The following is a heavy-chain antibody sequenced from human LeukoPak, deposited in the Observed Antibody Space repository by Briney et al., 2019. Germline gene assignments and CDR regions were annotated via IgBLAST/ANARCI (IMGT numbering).Heavy chain of an antibody. D-gene: IGHD2-8*01. J-gene: IGHJ3*02. CDR2: IKQDGSEK. CDR1: GFTFSSYG. CDR3: ARDRNIVLMVYAMAYAFDI. Sequence: GGSLRLSCAASGFTFSSYGMHWVRQAPGKGLEWVANIKQDGSEKYYVDSVKGRFTISRDNAKNSLYLQMNSLRAEDTAVYYCARDRNIVLMVYAMAYAFDIWGQGTMVTVSS. V-gene: IGHV3-7*01.